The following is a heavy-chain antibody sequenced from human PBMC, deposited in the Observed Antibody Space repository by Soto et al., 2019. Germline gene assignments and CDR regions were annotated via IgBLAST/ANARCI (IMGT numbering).Heavy chain of an antibody. CDR3: AKSEHGDYGYFDY. Sequence: GGSLRLSCAASGFTFSSYAMSWVRQAPGKGLEWVSAISGSGGSTYYADSVKGRFTISRDNSKNTLYLQMNSLRAEGTAVYYCAKSEHGDYGYFDYWGQGTLVTVSS. J-gene: IGHJ4*02. CDR2: ISGSGGST. CDR1: GFTFSSYA. V-gene: IGHV3-23*01. D-gene: IGHD4-17*01.